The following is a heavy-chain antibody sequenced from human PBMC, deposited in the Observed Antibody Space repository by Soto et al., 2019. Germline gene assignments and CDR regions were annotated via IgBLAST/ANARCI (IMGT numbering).Heavy chain of an antibody. D-gene: IGHD6-19*01. Sequence: PVGSLRLSCAASRFTFSSYGMHWVRQAPGKGLEWVAVISYDGSNKYYADSVKGRFTISRDNSKNTLYLQMNSLRAEDTAVYYCAKEERYSSGWYSRSYYYYYGMDVWGQGTTVTVSS. V-gene: IGHV3-30*18. J-gene: IGHJ6*02. CDR1: RFTFSSYG. CDR2: ISYDGSNK. CDR3: AKEERYSSGWYSRSYYYYYGMDV.